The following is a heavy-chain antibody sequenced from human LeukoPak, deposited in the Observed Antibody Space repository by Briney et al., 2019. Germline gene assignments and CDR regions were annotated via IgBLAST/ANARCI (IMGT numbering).Heavy chain of an antibody. Sequence: QSGGSLRLSCAASGFMFSSYWMSWVRQAPGKGLEWVADIKEDGSEKSYVDSVKGRFTISRDNAKNSLYLQMNSLRAEDTALYYCARSVYDSSGYYYEGHAFDIWGQGTMVTVSS. CDR3: ARSVYDSSGYYYEGHAFDI. J-gene: IGHJ3*02. CDR1: GFMFSSYW. V-gene: IGHV3-7*03. CDR2: IKEDGSEK. D-gene: IGHD3-22*01.